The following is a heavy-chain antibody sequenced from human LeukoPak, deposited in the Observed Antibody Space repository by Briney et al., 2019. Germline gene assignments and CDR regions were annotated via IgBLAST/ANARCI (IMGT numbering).Heavy chain of an antibody. CDR1: GFTFSSYS. CDR3: ARDRTGDDAFDI. Sequence: GGSLRLSCAASGFTFSSYSMNLVRQAPGKGLEWVSSISSSSSYIYYADSVKGRFTISRDNAKNSLYLQMNSLRAEDTAVYYCARDRTGDDAFDIWGQGTMVTVSS. V-gene: IGHV3-21*01. J-gene: IGHJ3*02. D-gene: IGHD7-27*01. CDR2: ISSSSSYI.